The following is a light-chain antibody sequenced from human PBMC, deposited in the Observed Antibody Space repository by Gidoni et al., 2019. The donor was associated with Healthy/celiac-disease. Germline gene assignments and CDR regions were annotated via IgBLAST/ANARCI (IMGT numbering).Light chain of an antibody. CDR1: QDISNY. Sequence: DIQMTQSPSSLSASVGDRVTITCQASQDISNYLNWYQQKPGKAPQLLIYDASNLETGVPSRFSGSGSGTDFTFTISSLQPEDIATYYCQQYDNLPWTFGPGTKVEIK. CDR3: QQYDNLPWT. V-gene: IGKV1-33*01. CDR2: DAS. J-gene: IGKJ1*01.